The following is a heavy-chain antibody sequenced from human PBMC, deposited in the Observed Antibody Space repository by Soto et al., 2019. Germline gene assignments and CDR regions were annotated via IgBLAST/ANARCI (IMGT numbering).Heavy chain of an antibody. Sequence: SETLSLTCTVSGGSISSSTDYWGWIRQPAGKGLEWIGSLSYIGSPHYNPSLKSRVTISVDTSKNQFSLKLRSVTAADTALYDFWGLFWDYDFWSGYLTPIGQGILDVWGQWTTVTVSS. CDR3: WGLFWDYDFWSGYLTPIGQGILDV. CDR1: GGSISSSTDY. D-gene: IGHD3-3*01. CDR2: LSYIGSP. V-gene: IGHV4-39*01. J-gene: IGHJ6*02.